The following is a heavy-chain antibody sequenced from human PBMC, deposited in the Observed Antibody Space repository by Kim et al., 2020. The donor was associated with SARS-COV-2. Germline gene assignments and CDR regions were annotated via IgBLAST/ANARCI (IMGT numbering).Heavy chain of an antibody. CDR1: GGSISGYY. Sequence: SETLSLTCTVSGGSISGYYWSWIRQPPGKGLEWIGYIYYSGSTNYNPSLKSRVTISVDTSKNQFSLKLSSVTAADTAVYYCARSPLGDCSGGSWYLPYYYYFYVMDVCGEGTTVTVSS. J-gene: IGHJ6*04. D-gene: IGHD2-15*01. CDR2: IYYSGST. V-gene: IGHV4-59*01. CDR3: ARSPLGDCSGGSWYLPYYYYFYVMDV.